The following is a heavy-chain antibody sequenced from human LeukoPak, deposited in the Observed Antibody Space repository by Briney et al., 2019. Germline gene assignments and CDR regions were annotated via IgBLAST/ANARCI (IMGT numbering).Heavy chain of an antibody. D-gene: IGHD2/OR15-2a*01. J-gene: IGHJ4*02. CDR3: ARYLDPGFDY. V-gene: IGHV4-38-2*02. Sequence: SETLSLTCTVSGYSISSGYYWGWIRQPPGKGLEWIGSIYHSGSTYYNPSLKSRVTISVDTSKNQFSLKLSSVTAADTAVYYCARYLDPGFDYWGQGTLVTVSS. CDR2: IYHSGST. CDR1: GYSISSGYY.